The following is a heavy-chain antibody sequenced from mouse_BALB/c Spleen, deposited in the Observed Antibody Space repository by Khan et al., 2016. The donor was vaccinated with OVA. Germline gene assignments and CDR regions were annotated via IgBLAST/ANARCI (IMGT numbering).Heavy chain of an antibody. CDR3: MRYGNYWYFDV. CDR1: GFTFSGCW. D-gene: IGHD2-1*01. J-gene: IGHJ1*01. Sequence: EVQLLETGGGLVQPGGSRGLSCEGSGFTFSGCWMSWVRQTPGKTLEWIGDINSDGSAINYAPSIKDRFTIFRDNDKSTLYLQMSNVRSEDTATYFCMRYGNYWYFDVWGAVTTVTVSS. V-gene: IGHV11-2*02. CDR2: INSDGSAI.